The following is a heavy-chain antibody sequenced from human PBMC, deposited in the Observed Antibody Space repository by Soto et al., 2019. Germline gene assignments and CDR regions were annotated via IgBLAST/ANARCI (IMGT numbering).Heavy chain of an antibody. CDR2: VNGDSGNT. V-gene: IGHV1-18*01. J-gene: IGHJ3*01. Sequence: QVHLVQSGAEVKSPEASVKISCKTSGYTFTNYGITWVRQAPGQGLEWVGWVNGDSGNTNYAPKMEGRVTMTTDASTSTADMELRRLRSDDTGVYYCSRGSGLNDGSDLWGQGTVVTV. CDR1: GYTFTNYG. CDR3: SRGSGLNDGSDL.